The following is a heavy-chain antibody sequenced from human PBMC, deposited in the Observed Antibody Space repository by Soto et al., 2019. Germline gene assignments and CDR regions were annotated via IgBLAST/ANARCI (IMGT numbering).Heavy chain of an antibody. CDR3: AKAVVPAAATERDNWFDP. D-gene: IGHD2-2*01. CDR1: GFTFSSYA. V-gene: IGHV3-23*01. Sequence: EVQLLESGGGLVQPGGSLRLSCAASGFTFSSYAMSWVRQAPGKGLEWVSAISGSGGSTYYADSVKGRFTISRDNSKNTLYLQMNSLRAEDTAVYYCAKAVVPAAATERDNWFDPWGQGTLVTVSS. CDR2: ISGSGGST. J-gene: IGHJ5*02.